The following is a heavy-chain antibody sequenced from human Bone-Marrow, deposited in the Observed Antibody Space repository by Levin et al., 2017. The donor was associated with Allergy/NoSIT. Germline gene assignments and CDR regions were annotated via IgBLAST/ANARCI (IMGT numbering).Heavy chain of an antibody. Sequence: PSETLSLTCAVYGGSFSGYYWSWIRQPPGKGLEWIGEINHSGSTNYNPSLKSRVTISVDTSKNQFSLKLSSVTAADTAVYYCARMMRIDIVVVVAATTQEFGNWFDPWGQGTLVTVSS. CDR2: INHSGST. J-gene: IGHJ5*02. D-gene: IGHD2-15*01. V-gene: IGHV4-34*01. CDR3: ARMMRIDIVVVVAATTQEFGNWFDP. CDR1: GGSFSGYY.